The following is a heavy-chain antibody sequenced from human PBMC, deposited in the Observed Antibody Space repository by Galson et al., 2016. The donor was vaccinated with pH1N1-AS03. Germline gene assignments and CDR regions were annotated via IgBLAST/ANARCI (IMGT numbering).Heavy chain of an antibody. V-gene: IGHV1-69*13. CDR3: ARDRYHGLPGDYYESAY. CDR2: IHPIFGTP. CDR1: GGTFGNYA. Sequence: SVKVSCKASGGTFGNYAISWMRQAPGQGLEWMGGIHPIFGTPSYAQKFQGRISITADESTSTAYMELSSLTSEDTAVYYCARDRYHGLPGDYYESAYWGQGTLVTVSS. J-gene: IGHJ4*02. D-gene: IGHD3-22*01.